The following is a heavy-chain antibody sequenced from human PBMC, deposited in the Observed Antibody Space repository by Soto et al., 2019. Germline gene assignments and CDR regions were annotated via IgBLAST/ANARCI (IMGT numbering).Heavy chain of an antibody. CDR2: IIPIFGTA. D-gene: IGHD3-22*01. CDR3: TLRTTMIVGTAYFQH. V-gene: IGHV1-69*13. J-gene: IGHJ1*01. CDR1: GGTFSSYA. Sequence: ASVKVSCKASGGTFSSYAISWVRQAPGQGLEWMGGIIPIFGTANYAQKFQGRVTITADESTSTAYMELSSLRSEDTAVYYCTLRTTMIVGTAYFQHWGQGTLVTVSS.